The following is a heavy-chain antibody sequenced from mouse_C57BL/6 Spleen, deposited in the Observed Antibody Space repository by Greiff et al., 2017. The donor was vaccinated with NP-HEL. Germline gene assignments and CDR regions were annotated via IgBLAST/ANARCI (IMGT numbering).Heavy chain of an antibody. Sequence: VQLQQSGPELVKPGASVKISCKASGYTFTDYYMNWVKQSHGKSLEWIGDINPNNGGTSYNQKFKGKATLTVDKSSSTAYMELRSLTSEDSAVYYCAGDGAFAMDYWGQGTSVTVSS. V-gene: IGHV1-26*01. CDR1: GYTFTDYY. D-gene: IGHD1-1*02. CDR2: INPNNGGT. J-gene: IGHJ4*01. CDR3: AGDGAFAMDY.